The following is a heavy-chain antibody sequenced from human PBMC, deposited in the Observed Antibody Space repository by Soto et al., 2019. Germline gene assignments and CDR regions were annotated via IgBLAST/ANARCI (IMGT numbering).Heavy chain of an antibody. V-gene: IGHV4-34*01. CDR1: GGSFSGYY. J-gene: IGHJ4*02. CDR2: VTHTGST. CDR3: ATYYYDGSGYDFDY. Sequence: SETLSLTCAVYGGSFSGYYWSWIRQPPGKGLEWIGQVTHTGSTNYNPSLKSRVIISEDTSKNQFSLKLYSVTAADTAVYYCATYYYDGSGYDFDYWGQGTLVTVSS. D-gene: IGHD3-22*01.